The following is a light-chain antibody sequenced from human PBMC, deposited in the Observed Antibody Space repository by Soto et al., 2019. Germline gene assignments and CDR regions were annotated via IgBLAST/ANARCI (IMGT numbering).Light chain of an antibody. Sequence: AIQMTQSPSSLSASVGDTVTITCRASQGIRVDLGWYQQKPGKAPKLLIGAASSLRSGVPSRFSGSGSGTDFTPTICSFQPEDVATYDGEQEYYLYTYAGVNKVEIK. CDR3: EQEYYLYT. CDR1: QGIRVD. V-gene: IGKV1-6*01. J-gene: IGKJ4*01. CDR2: AAS.